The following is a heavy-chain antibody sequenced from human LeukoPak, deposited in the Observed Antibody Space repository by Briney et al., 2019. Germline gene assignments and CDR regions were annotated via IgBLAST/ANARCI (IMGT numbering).Heavy chain of an antibody. V-gene: IGHV4-34*01. Sequence: SETLSLTCAVYGESFSGYYWSWIRQPPGKGLEWIGEINHSGSTNYNPSLKSRVTISVDTSKNHFSLKLSSVAAADPAVYYVXXXXXXXLQFLTGRYYYYYMDVRGKGTTVTVSS. D-gene: IGHD3-3*01. CDR2: INHSGST. CDR1: GESFSGYY. J-gene: IGHJ6*03. CDR3: XXXXXXXLQFLTGRYYYYYMDV.